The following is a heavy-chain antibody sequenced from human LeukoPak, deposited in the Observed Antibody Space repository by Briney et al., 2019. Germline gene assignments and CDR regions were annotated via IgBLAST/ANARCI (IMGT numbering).Heavy chain of an antibody. Sequence: SETLSLTCTVSGGSINSRNYYWGWIRQPPGKGLEWIGSIFYGGSTYYNPSLKSRVTISVDTSKNQFSLRLSSVTAADTAVYYCARTPRYFDWSSGAWFDPWGQGTLVTVSS. V-gene: IGHV4-39*07. CDR2: IFYGGST. CDR3: ARTPRYFDWSSGAWFDP. CDR1: GGSINSRNYY. D-gene: IGHD3-9*01. J-gene: IGHJ5*02.